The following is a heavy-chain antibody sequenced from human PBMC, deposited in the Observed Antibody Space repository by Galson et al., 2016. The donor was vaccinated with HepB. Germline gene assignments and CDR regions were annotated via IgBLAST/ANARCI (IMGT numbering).Heavy chain of an antibody. J-gene: IGHJ4*02. CDR3: STYSTGSWDS. CDR1: GFTFGDYA. D-gene: IGHD2-21*01. V-gene: IGHV3-49*03. Sequence: SLRLSCAASGFTFGDYAMSWFRQAPGKGLEWVGFIRSKSYGETTEYAASVKGRFTISRDDSQSIADLQMNTLKTEDTAVYYCSTYSTGSWDSWGQGTLVTVSS. CDR2: IRSKSYGETT.